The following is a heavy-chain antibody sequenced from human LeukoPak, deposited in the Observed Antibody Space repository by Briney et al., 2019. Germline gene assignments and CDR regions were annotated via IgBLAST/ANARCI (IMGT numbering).Heavy chain of an antibody. V-gene: IGHV4-34*01. D-gene: IGHD2-21*02. CDR3: ARGGLYCGGDCYVDH. J-gene: IGHJ4*02. Sequence: SETLSLTCAVYGGSSSPYYWSWIRQPPEKGLEWIGEINHSGSTNYNPSLKGRVTISVDTSKNQFSLKLSSVTAADTAVYYCARGGLYCGGDCYVDHWGQGSLVTVSS. CDR1: GGSSSPYY. CDR2: INHSGST.